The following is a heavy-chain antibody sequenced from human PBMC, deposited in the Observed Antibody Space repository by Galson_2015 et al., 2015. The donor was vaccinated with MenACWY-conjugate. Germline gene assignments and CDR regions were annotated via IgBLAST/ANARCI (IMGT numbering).Heavy chain of an antibody. CDR3: ARLFNARPAYYYYYMDV. CDR1: GYIFTDYW. CDR2: IYAGDSDI. D-gene: IGHD3-3*01. Sequence: QSGAEVKKPGESLPISCKGSGYIFTDYWIGWVRQMPGQGLEWMGIIYAGDSDIRYSPSFQGHVTIPADKSISTAYLQWSSLKASDTAIYYCARLFNARPAYYYYYMDVWGKGTTVTVSS. J-gene: IGHJ6*03. V-gene: IGHV5-51*01.